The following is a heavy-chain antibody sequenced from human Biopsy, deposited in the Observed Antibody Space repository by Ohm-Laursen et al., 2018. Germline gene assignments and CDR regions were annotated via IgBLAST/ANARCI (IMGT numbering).Heavy chain of an antibody. Sequence: SLRLSCAASGFTFSSYGMHWVRQAPGKGLGWVSLISWYGRTRYYADSVKGRFTISRDNSKNSLYLQMNSLRLEDTALYFCARAFRGQYFYYYYGMDVWGQGTTVTVSS. V-gene: IGHV3-43D*04. CDR3: ARAFRGQYFYYYYGMDV. CDR1: GFTFSSYG. D-gene: IGHD3-9*01. CDR2: ISWYGRTR. J-gene: IGHJ6*02.